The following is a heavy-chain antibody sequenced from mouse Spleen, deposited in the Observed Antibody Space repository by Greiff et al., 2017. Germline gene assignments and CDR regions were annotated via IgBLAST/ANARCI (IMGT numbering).Heavy chain of an antibody. Sequence: EVKLMESGGGLVKPGGSLKLSCAASGFTFSSYGMSWVRQTPEKRLEWVATISGGGSYTYYPDSVKGRFTISRDNAKNNLYLQMSSLRAEDTALYYCARHEAYWGQGTLVTVSA. J-gene: IGHJ3*01. CDR3: ARHEAY. CDR1: GFTFSSYG. CDR2: ISGGGSYT. V-gene: IGHV5-9-2*01.